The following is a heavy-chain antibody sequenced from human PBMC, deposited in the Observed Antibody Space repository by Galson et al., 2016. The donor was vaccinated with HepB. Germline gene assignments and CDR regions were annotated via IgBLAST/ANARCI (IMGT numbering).Heavy chain of an antibody. CDR2: ITGAGTVM. CDR1: GFTFSNYW. CDR3: ARDAEGIPFDY. V-gene: IGHV3-48*03. Sequence: SLRLSCAASGFTFSNYWMTWVRQAPGKGLEWVAHITGAGTVMYYADSVEGRFTVSRDNAQNSLYLLMNSLRVEDTAVYYCARDAEGIPFDYWGKGTLVTVSS. J-gene: IGHJ4*02. D-gene: IGHD1-14*01.